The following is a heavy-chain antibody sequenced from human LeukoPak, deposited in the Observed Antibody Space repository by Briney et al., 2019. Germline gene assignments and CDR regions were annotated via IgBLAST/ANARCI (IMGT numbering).Heavy chain of an antibody. Sequence: SETLSLTCTVSGGSISSHYWSWIRQPPGKGLEWIGYIYYSGSTNYNPSLKSRVTISVDTSKNQFSLKLSSVTAADTAVYYCARGSTISVYYYYYMDVWGKGTTVTVSS. CDR3: ARGSTISVYYYYYMDV. D-gene: IGHD3-3*01. J-gene: IGHJ6*03. CDR1: GGSISSHY. CDR2: IYYSGST. V-gene: IGHV4-59*11.